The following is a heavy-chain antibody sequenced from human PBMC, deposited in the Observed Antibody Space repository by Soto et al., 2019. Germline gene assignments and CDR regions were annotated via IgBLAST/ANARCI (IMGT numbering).Heavy chain of an antibody. D-gene: IGHD5-18*01. CDR1: VYTFTSYA. V-gene: IGHV1-3*01. CDR2: INAGNGNT. J-gene: IGHJ5*02. CDR3: ARDPVRIQLWLSWFDP. Sequence: ASVKVSCKASVYTFTSYAMHWVRQAPGQRLEWMGWINAGNGNTKYSQKFQGGATITRDTSASTAYMELSSLRSEDTAVYYCARDPVRIQLWLSWFDPWGQGTLVTVSS.